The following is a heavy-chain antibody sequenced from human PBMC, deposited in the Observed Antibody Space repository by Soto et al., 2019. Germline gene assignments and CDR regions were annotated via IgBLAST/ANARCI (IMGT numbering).Heavy chain of an antibody. D-gene: IGHD1-26*01. CDR1: GYTPTIYD. V-gene: IGHV1-18*01. CDR3: ARGLYRRGTYYAFDN. CDR2: ISAYNGNT. Sequence: ASVKVSCKTSGYTPTIYDIDWVRQAPGQGLEYMGWISAYNGNTNYARKLQDRVTLTTDTSTRTAYMELRSLQSDDTAIYYCARGLYRRGTYYAFDNWGQGTLVTVSS. J-gene: IGHJ4*02.